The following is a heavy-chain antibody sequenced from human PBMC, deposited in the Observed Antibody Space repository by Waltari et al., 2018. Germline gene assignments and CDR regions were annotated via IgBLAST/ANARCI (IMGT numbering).Heavy chain of an antibody. CDR3: TTYYDFCSGYWTPGYFDY. CDR1: GFTFSSDS. J-gene: IGHJ4*02. V-gene: IGHV3-21*01. CDR2: ISSSTIYI. Sequence: EVQLVESGGGMVKPGGSVRLSCAAYGFTFSSDSMNWVSQAPGKGRVWVASISSSTIYIYYADSVKGLFTISIHNAKNSLYLQMNSLRAEDTAVYYCTTYYDFCSGYWTPGYFDYWGQGTLVTVSS. D-gene: IGHD3-3*01.